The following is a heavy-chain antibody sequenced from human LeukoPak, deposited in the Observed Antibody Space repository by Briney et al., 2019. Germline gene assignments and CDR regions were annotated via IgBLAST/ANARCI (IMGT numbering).Heavy chain of an antibody. CDR2: IYYSGST. J-gene: IGHJ4*02. V-gene: IGHV4-34*01. CDR3: ASGRFLEFNWSY. Sequence: PSETLSLTCAFYGGSFSGYSLTWIRQPPGKGLEWIGSIYYSGSTYYNPSLKSRVTISVDTSKNQFSLKLSSVTAADTAVYYCASGRFLEFNWSYWGQGTLVTVSS. D-gene: IGHD3-3*01. CDR1: GGSFSGYS.